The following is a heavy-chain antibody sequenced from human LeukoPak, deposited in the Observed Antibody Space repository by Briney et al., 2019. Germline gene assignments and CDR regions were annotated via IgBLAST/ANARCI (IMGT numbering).Heavy chain of an antibody. J-gene: IGHJ4*02. D-gene: IGHD4-17*01. Sequence: GGSLRLSCETAGFTFSSYVMHWVRRTPGKGLVWVSRISHDGFISYADSVKGRFTISRDNSKNTLYLQMNSLRAEDTAVYYCAKDDYGDSDYWGQGTLVTVPS. CDR3: AKDDYGDSDY. V-gene: IGHV3-74*01. CDR2: ISHDGFI. CDR1: GFTFSSYV.